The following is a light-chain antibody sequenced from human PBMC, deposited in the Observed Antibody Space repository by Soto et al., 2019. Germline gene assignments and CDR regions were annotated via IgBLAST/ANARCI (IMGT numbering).Light chain of an antibody. CDR1: QSVRSN. V-gene: IGKV3-15*01. Sequence: EKVMTQSPATLSVSPGERATLSCRASQSVRSNLAWYQQKPGQPPRLLIYDASTRATGIRSRFSGSGSGTEFTLTISSLKSEDFAVYYCQQYDNWPRTFGQGTRVDFK. CDR3: QQYDNWPRT. CDR2: DAS. J-gene: IGKJ1*01.